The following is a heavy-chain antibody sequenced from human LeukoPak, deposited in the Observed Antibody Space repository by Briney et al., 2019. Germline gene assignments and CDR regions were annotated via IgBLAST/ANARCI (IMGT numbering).Heavy chain of an antibody. J-gene: IGHJ4*02. V-gene: IGHV4-59*08. CDR3: ARQTGSGLFILP. CDR1: GGSIRSYY. CDR2: IYYSGRI. Sequence: SETLSLTCIVSGGSIRSYYWSWIRQPPGKGLECIGYIYYSGRINYNPSLRSRVTISIDTSKNQFSLRLTSVTAADTAVYYCARQTGSGLFILPGGQGTLVTVSS. D-gene: IGHD3/OR15-3a*01.